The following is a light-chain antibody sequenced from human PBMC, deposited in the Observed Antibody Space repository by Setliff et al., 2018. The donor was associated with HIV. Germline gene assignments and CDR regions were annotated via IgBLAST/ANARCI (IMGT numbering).Light chain of an antibody. CDR2: VENSGSY. V-gene: IGLV4-60*03. Sequence: QPVLTQSSSASASLGSSVKLTCTLSSGHSGYIIAWHQQQPGKAPRYLMKVENSGSYNRGSGVPDRFSGSSSGADRYLTISNLQSEDEADYYCETWDSNTPWVFGGGTKVTVL. J-gene: IGLJ3*02. CDR3: ETWDSNTPWV. CDR1: SGHSGYI.